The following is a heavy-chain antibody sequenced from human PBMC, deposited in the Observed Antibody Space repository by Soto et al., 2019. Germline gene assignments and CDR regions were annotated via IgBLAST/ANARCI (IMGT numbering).Heavy chain of an antibody. J-gene: IGHJ4*02. CDR1: GFTFSSYA. CDR2: ISYDGSNK. Sequence: QVQLVESGGGVVQPGRSLRLSCAASGFTFSSYAMHWVRQAPGKGLEWVAVISYDGSNKYYADSVKGRFTISRDNSKNPRYLQMNSLRAEDTAVYYCARDGGRYNWNRFDYWGQGTLVTVSS. CDR3: ARDGGRYNWNRFDY. V-gene: IGHV3-30-3*01. D-gene: IGHD1-20*01.